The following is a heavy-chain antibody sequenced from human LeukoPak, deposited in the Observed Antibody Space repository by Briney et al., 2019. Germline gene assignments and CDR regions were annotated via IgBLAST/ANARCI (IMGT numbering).Heavy chain of an antibody. Sequence: SETLSLTCTVSGGAISSYYGSGIRQPPGKGLEWIGYIYYSGSTNYNPSLKSRVTISVDTSKNQFSLKLSSVTAADTAVYYCASGVRPFGGVTHFDYWVQGTLVTVSS. CDR1: GGAISSYY. D-gene: IGHD3-16*01. V-gene: IGHV4-59*01. CDR3: ASGVRPFGGVTHFDY. CDR2: IYYSGST. J-gene: IGHJ4*02.